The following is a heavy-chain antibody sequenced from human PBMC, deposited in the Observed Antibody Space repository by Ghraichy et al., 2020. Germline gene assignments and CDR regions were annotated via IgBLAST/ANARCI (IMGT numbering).Heavy chain of an antibody. J-gene: IGHJ6*02. V-gene: IGHV3-73*01. D-gene: IGHD6-13*01. CDR3: TSHIAAAGAYGMDV. CDR2: IRSKANSYAT. Sequence: GESLNISCAASGFTFSGSAIHWVRQASGKELEWVGRIRSKANSYATTYAASVKGRFAISRDDSKNTAYLQMSSLKTEDTAVYYCTSHIAAAGAYGMDVWGQGTTVTVSS. CDR1: GFTFSGSA.